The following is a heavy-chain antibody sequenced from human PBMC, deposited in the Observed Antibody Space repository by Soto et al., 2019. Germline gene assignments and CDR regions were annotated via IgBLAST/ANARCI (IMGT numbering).Heavy chain of an antibody. J-gene: IGHJ6*02. CDR1: GGTFSSNA. CDR2: IIPIFGTA. Sequence: SVKVSCKASGGTFSSNAISWVRQAPGQGLEWMGGIIPIFGTANYAQKFQGRVTITADESTSTAYMELSSLRSEDTAVYYCARARYSYGTYYYVMDVWGQGTTVTVSS. V-gene: IGHV1-69*13. CDR3: ARARYSYGTYYYVMDV. D-gene: IGHD5-18*01.